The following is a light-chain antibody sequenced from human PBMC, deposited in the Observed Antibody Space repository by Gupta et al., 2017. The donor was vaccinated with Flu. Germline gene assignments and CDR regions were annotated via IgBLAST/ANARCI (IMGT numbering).Light chain of an antibody. J-gene: IGKJ4*01. Sequence: DIQMTQSPSSLAASVGDRVTITCQASQDINKFLNWYRQKPGKAPNILIFDTSNLEAGVPSRFSGSGTGTVFTFTISSLQPEDIATYYCQQYANGPLTLGGGTKLEI. CDR3: QQYANGPLT. CDR1: QDINKF. V-gene: IGKV1-33*01. CDR2: DTS.